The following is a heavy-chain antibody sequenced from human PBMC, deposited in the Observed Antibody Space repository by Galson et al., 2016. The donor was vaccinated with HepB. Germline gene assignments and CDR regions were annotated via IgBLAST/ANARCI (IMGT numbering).Heavy chain of an antibody. V-gene: IGHV3-9*01. CDR2: ISWNSDKI. Sequence: SLRLSCAASGFTFDDFAMHWVRQAPGEGLEWVSGISWNSDKIHYADSVKGRFTISRDNAKNSLDLQMNSLRSEDTALYYCTKGTGFVGSPPDHWGPGTLVTVSS. CDR3: TKGTGFVGSPPDH. J-gene: IGHJ4*01. CDR1: GFTFDDFA. D-gene: IGHD1-1*01.